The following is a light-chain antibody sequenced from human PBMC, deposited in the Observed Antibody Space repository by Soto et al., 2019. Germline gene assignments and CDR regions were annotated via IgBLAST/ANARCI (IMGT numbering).Light chain of an antibody. CDR2: GAS. J-gene: IGKJ5*01. V-gene: IGKV3-20*01. Sequence: EIVLTQSPGTLSLSPGERATLSCRASQSVSSSYLAWYQQKPGQAPRLLIFGASTRATGIPDRFSSSGAGAYFNLTISRLEPADFGVYYCQQYGSSHTFGQGTRLEIK. CDR3: QQYGSSHT. CDR1: QSVSSSY.